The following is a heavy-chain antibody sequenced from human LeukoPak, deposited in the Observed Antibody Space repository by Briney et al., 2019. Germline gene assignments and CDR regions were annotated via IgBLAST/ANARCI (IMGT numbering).Heavy chain of an antibody. V-gene: IGHV1-2*02. Sequence: ASVKVSCKAYGYTFTAYYLHWVRQAPGQGLEWMGWISPNSGATKYAQKFQDRITMTRDTSINTAYMELSRLRSDDTAVYYCAREQPQWLVSASYYYYMDVWGKGTTVTVSS. CDR1: GYTFTAYY. CDR2: ISPNSGAT. J-gene: IGHJ6*03. D-gene: IGHD6-19*01. CDR3: AREQPQWLVSASYYYYMDV.